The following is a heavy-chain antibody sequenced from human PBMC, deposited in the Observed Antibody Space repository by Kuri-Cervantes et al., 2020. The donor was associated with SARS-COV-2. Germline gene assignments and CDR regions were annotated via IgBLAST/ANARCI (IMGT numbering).Heavy chain of an antibody. CDR1: GGSISSSSYY. Sequence: SETLSLTCTVSGGSISSSSYYWGWIRQPPGKGLEWIGSFYYSGSTYYNPSLKSRVTISVDTSKNQFSLKLSSVTAADTAVYYCARQDTYYYDSSGPFDYWGQGTLVTVSS. CDR3: ARQDTYYYDSSGPFDY. J-gene: IGHJ4*02. CDR2: FYYSGST. D-gene: IGHD3-22*01. V-gene: IGHV4-39*01.